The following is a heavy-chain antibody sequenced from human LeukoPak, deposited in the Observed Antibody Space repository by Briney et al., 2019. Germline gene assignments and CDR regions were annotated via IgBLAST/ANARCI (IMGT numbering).Heavy chain of an antibody. V-gene: IGHV3-21*01. Sequence: GGSLRLSCAASGFTFSSYSMNWVRQAPGKGLEWVSSISSSSSYIYYADSVKGRFTISRDNAKNSLYLQMNSLRAEDTAVYYCARESATEYYFDYWGQGTLVTVSS. J-gene: IGHJ4*02. D-gene: IGHD1-26*01. CDR2: ISSSSSYI. CDR3: ARESATEYYFDY. CDR1: GFTFSSYS.